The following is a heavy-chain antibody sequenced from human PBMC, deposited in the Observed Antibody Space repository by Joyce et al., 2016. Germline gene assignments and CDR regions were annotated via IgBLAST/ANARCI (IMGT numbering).Heavy chain of an antibody. CDR3: ARAGSLGAPGGNYYAMDL. J-gene: IGHJ6*02. D-gene: IGHD6-13*01. V-gene: IGHV1-2*02. Sequence: QVQLVQSGAEVKKPGASVKVSCKASGFLFRNYYIHWVRQAHGQGPEWMGWLNPNSGGTKYAQNVQGGVTMTRDTSTSTAFMELRGLRPDDTAVYYCARAGSLGAPGGNYYAMDLWGQGTTVAVSS. CDR2: LNPNSGGT. CDR1: GFLFRNYY.